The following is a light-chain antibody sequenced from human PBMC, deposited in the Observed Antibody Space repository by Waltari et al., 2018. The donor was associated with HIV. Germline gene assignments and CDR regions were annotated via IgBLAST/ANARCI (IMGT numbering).Light chain of an antibody. CDR2: YKSDSDK. Sequence: QAVLTQPSSLSAAPGASASLTCTLRSGINVGTYRIYWYQQKPGSPPQYRLRYKSDSDKQQGSGVPSRFSGSKDASANAGILLISGLQSEDEADYYCMIWHSSAVVFGGGTKLTVL. CDR3: MIWHSSAVV. V-gene: IGLV5-45*02. CDR1: SGINVGTYR. J-gene: IGLJ2*01.